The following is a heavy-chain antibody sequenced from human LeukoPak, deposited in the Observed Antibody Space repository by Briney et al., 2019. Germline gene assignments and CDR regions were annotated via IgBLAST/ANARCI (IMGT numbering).Heavy chain of an antibody. J-gene: IGHJ4*02. CDR1: LFTFSSYS. V-gene: IGHV3-21*01. D-gene: IGHD6-13*01. Sequence: GGSLRLSCAASLFTFSSYSMNWVRQAPGKGLEWVSSISSSSTYIYYADSVKGRFTVSRDNAKNSLYLQMNGLRAEDTAVYYCARGIAIGAAGTEDYWGQGTLVTVSS. CDR2: ISSSSTYI. CDR3: ARGIAIGAAGTEDY.